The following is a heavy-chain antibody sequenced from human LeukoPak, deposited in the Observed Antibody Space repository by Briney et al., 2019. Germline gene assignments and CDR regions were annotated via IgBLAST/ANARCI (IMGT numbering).Heavy chain of an antibody. Sequence: GGSLRLSCAASGFTFSSYSMNWVRQAPGKGLEWVSYISSSSSTIYYADSVKGRFTISRDNAKNSLYLQMNSLRDEDTAVYYCAREPDYGDYGGPATNDAFDIWGQGTMVTVSS. CDR3: AREPDYGDYGGPATNDAFDI. CDR1: GFTFSSYS. CDR2: ISSSSSTI. J-gene: IGHJ3*02. D-gene: IGHD4-17*01. V-gene: IGHV3-48*02.